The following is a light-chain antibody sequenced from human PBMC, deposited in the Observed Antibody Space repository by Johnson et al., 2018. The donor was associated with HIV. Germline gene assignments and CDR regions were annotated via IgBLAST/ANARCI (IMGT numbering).Light chain of an antibody. V-gene: IGLV1-51*02. Sequence: TQPPSVSAAPGPKVTISCSGSSSNIGNNYVSWSQQLPGTAPKLLIYENNKRPSGIPDRFSGSKSGPSATLGITGLQTGDEADYYCGTWDSSLSVYVFGTGTKVTVL. CDR3: GTWDSSLSVYV. CDR1: SSNIGNNY. CDR2: ENN. J-gene: IGLJ1*01.